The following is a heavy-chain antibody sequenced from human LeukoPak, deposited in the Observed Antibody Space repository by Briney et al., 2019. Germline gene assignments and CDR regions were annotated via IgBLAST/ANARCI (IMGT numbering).Heavy chain of an antibody. CDR2: IYPGDSDT. CDR1: GYSFTSYW. D-gene: IGHD5-24*01. J-gene: IGHJ3*02. CDR3: ASSLMATTTTGAFDI. V-gene: IGHV5-51*01. Sequence: RESLKISCKGSGYSFTSYWIGWVRQMPGKGLEWMGIIYPGDSDTRYSPSFQGQVTISADKSISTAYLQWSSLKASDTAMYYCASSLMATTTTGAFDIWGQGTMVTVSS.